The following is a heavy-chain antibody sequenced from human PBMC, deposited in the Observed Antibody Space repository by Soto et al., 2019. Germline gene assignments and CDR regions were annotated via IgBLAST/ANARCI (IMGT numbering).Heavy chain of an antibody. CDR2: ISPYNGNT. CDR3: AREDGYCSGGNCHSGGWLDP. J-gene: IGHJ5*02. D-gene: IGHD2-15*01. CDR1: GYTFTTYG. Sequence: QVQLVQSGAEVKKPGASVKVSCKTSGYTFTTYGVSWVRQAPGQGLEWMGWISPYNGNTNYAQRLQGRVTLTTDTSTNTAYMELRSLRSDDTAVYYCAREDGYCSGGNCHSGGWLDPWGQGTLVTVSS. V-gene: IGHV1-18*01.